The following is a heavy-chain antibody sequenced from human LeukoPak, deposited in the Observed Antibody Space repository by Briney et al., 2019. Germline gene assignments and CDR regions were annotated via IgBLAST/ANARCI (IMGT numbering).Heavy chain of an antibody. V-gene: IGHV3-21*01. D-gene: IGHD3-3*01. J-gene: IGHJ4*02. CDR1: GFTFSSYT. Sequence: PGGSLGLSCAASGFTFSSYTMNWVRQAPGKGLEWVSSISSSSSYIYYADSVKGRFTISRDNAKNSLYLQMNSLRAEDTAVYYCARDELWSGSAVGYWGQGTLVTVSS. CDR3: ARDELWSGSAVGY. CDR2: ISSSSSYI.